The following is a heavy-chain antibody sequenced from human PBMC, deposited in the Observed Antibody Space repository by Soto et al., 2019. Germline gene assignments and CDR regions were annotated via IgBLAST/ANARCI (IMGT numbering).Heavy chain of an antibody. D-gene: IGHD3-10*01. CDR3: ARDYYGSGSQQSVYYYYYMDV. CDR2: IYSGGST. V-gene: IGHV3-66*01. Sequence: EVQLVESGGGLVQPGGSLRLSCAASGFTVSSNYMSWVRQAPGKGLEWVSVIYSGGSTYYADSVKGRFTISRDNSKNTLYLQMNSLRAEDTAVYYCARDYYGSGSQQSVYYYYYMDVWGKGTTVTVSS. J-gene: IGHJ6*03. CDR1: GFTVSSNY.